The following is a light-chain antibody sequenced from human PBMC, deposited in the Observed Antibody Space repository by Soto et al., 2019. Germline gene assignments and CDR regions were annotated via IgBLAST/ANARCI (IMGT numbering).Light chain of an antibody. V-gene: IGKV3-20*01. CDR2: GAS. CDR3: QQYGSSPFT. Sequence: EVVLTQSPFTRSLSPGERPTPSCRPSQSVSSPNLAWYQQKPGQPPRLLIYGASSRATDIPDRFIGSGSGTEFTLTIARLAPEDFAMYYCQQYGSSPFTFGPGTKVDI. J-gene: IGKJ3*01. CDR1: QSVSSPN.